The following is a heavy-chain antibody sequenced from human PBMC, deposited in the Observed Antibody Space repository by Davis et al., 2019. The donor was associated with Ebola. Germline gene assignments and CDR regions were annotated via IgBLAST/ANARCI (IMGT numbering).Heavy chain of an antibody. CDR2: IKQDGSEK. D-gene: IGHD3-22*01. J-gene: IGHJ5*01. CDR3: ARVVITKLFWGGTSRKFDP. Sequence: GESLKISCAASGFTFSSYWMSWVRQAPGKGLEWVANIKQDGSEKYYVDSVKGRFTISRDNAKNSLYLQMNSLRAEDTAVYYCARVVITKLFWGGTSRKFDPWGQGTLVTVSS. V-gene: IGHV3-7*01. CDR1: GFTFSSYW.